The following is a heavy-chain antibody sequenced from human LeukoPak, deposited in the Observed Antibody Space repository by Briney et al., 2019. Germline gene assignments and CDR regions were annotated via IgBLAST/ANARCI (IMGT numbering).Heavy chain of an antibody. D-gene: IGHD4-17*01. Sequence: EASVKVSCKASGGTFSSYAISWVRQAPGQGLEWMGGIIPIFGTANYAQKFQGRVTMTEDTSTDTAYMELSSLRSEDTAVYYCATGTNYGDYCPYYWGQGTLVTVSS. CDR1: GGTFSSYA. CDR3: ATGTNYGDYCPYY. CDR2: IIPIFGTA. J-gene: IGHJ4*02. V-gene: IGHV1-69*06.